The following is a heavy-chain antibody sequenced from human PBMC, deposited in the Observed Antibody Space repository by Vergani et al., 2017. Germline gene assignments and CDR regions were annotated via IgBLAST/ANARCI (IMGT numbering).Heavy chain of an antibody. CDR2: IYYSGST. Sequence: QVQLQESGPGLVKPSQTLSLTCTVSGGSISSGGYYWSWIRQHPGKGLEWIGYIYYSGSTYYNPSLKSRVTISVDTSKNQFSLKLSSVTAADTAVYYCARVIGYCSGGSCYFGWFDPWGQGTLVTVSS. D-gene: IGHD2-15*01. J-gene: IGHJ5*02. CDR3: ARVIGYCSGGSCYFGWFDP. V-gene: IGHV4-31*03. CDR1: GGSISSGGYY.